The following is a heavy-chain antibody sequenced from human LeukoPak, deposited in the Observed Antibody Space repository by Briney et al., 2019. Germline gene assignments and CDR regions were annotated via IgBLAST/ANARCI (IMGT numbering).Heavy chain of an antibody. CDR2: IYYSGST. CDR1: GDSISSSSYY. CDR3: ARLGWKCGVDY. J-gene: IGHJ4*02. D-gene: IGHD1-1*01. V-gene: IGHV4-39*07. Sequence: SETLSLTCTVSGDSISSSSYYWGWIRQPPGKGLEWIGSIYYSGSTYYNPSLKSRVTISVDTSKNQFSLKLSSVTAADTAVYYCARLGWKCGVDYWGQGTLVTVSS.